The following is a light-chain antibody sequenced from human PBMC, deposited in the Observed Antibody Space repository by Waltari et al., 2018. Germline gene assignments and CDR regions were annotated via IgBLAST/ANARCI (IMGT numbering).Light chain of an antibody. CDR2: WTS. V-gene: IGKV4-1*01. CDR3: QQYFDIPT. Sequence: DTVMTQSPDSLAVSLGERATINCKSSQTLFRSSDTRNHLAWYQQRPGQPPKLLIYWTSTRESGVPDRFSGGGSGTDFTLTISSLQAEDVAVYYCQQYFDIPTFGGGTKVEIK. CDR1: QTLFRSSDTRNH. J-gene: IGKJ4*01.